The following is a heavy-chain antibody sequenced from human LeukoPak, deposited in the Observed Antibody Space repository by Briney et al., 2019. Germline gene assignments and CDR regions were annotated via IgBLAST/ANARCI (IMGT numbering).Heavy chain of an antibody. J-gene: IGHJ4*02. V-gene: IGHV4-34*01. CDR1: GGSFSGYY. CDR2: INHSGST. D-gene: IGHD1/OR15-1a*01. CDR3: ASLKKQHLRLSPPDY. Sequence: SETLSLTCAVYGGSFSGYYWSWIRQPPGKGLEWIGEINHSGSTNYNPSLKSRVTISVDTSKNQFSLKLSSVTAADTAVYYCASLKKQHLRLSPPDYWGQGTLVTVSS.